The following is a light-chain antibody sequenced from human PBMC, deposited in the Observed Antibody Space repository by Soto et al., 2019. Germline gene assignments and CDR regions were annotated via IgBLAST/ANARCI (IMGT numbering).Light chain of an antibody. CDR1: NIGSES. J-gene: IGLJ2*01. CDR2: YDS. Sequence: SYELTQPPSVSVAPGQTARITCGGNNIGSESVHWYRQKPGQAPVLVIYYDSDRPSGIPERFSGSNSGNTATLTISRVEAGDEADYYCQVWESSSDPNVVFGGGTKLTVL. V-gene: IGLV3-21*01. CDR3: QVWESSSDPNVV.